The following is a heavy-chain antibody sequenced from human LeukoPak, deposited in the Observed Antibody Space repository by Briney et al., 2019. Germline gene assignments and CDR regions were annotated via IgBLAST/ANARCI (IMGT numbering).Heavy chain of an antibody. Sequence: SETLSLTCTVSGYSISSGYYWGWIRQPPGKGLEWIGSIYHSGRTFYNPSLKSRVTISVDTSKNQFSLKLTSVTAADTAVYYCASRKLGNDYWGQGTLVTVSS. CDR1: GYSISSGYY. CDR3: ASRKLGNDY. CDR2: IYHSGRT. V-gene: IGHV4-38-2*02. J-gene: IGHJ4*02. D-gene: IGHD7-27*01.